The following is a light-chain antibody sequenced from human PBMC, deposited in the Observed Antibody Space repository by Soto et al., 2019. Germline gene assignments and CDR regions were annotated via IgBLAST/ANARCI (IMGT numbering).Light chain of an antibody. J-gene: IGKJ1*01. CDR1: QSVGSY. Sequence: DIQMTQSPSTLSASVGDGVTITCRASQSVGSYLAWYQQKPGKAPSLLIYDASTLNSGVPSRFSGSASATEFTLTISRLQPDDSANYYYQHYKSYWTFGQGTKVEIK. CDR2: DAS. V-gene: IGKV1-5*01. CDR3: QHYKSYWT.